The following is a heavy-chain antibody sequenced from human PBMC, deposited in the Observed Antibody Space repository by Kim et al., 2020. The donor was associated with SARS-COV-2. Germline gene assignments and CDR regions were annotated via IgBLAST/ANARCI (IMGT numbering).Heavy chain of an antibody. CDR3: ARSMGELMGFDV. D-gene: IGHD3-16*01. CDR1: GYRFSSFA. V-gene: IGHV7-4-1*02. CDR2: ISTNTGKP. Sequence: ASVKVSCKASGYRFSSFALNWVRQAPGQGLEWMGWISTNTGKPRYAQEVTGRFVFSLDTSVSTAYLQINGLRTDDTSVYYCARSMGELMGFDVWGQGTLVTVSS. J-gene: IGHJ5*02.